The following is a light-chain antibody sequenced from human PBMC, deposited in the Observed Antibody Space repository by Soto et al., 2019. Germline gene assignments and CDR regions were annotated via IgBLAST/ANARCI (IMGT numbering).Light chain of an antibody. CDR1: SGHNSYA. J-gene: IGLJ2*01. Sequence: QLVLTQSPSASASLGDSVKLTCTRSSGHNSYAIAWHQQQPEKGPRYLMKLNSDDSHSSGDGLPDRFSGSSSGAEPYLTISSLQSEDEADYYCQTWATDIHVVFGGGTKLTVL. CDR3: QTWATDIHVV. V-gene: IGLV4-69*01. CDR2: LNSDDSH.